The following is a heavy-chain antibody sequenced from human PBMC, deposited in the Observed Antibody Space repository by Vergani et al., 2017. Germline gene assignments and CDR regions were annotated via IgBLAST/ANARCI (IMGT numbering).Heavy chain of an antibody. V-gene: IGHV1-46*03. CDR1: GYTFSNYY. D-gene: IGHD3-9*01. Sequence: QFLQSGAEVKKSGASVKVSCKTSGYTFSNYYMHWVRQAPGQGLEWMGIINPSGGHTNYAQKFQGRVTITRDTSTSTVYMELSSLRSEDTAIYYCARGDYGILTGYRYWGQGTLVTVSA. CDR3: ARGDYGILTGYRY. CDR2: INPSGGHT. J-gene: IGHJ4*02.